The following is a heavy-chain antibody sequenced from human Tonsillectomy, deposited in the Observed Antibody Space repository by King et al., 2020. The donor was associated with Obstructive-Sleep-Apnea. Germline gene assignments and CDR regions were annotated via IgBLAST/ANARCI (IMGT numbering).Heavy chain of an antibody. V-gene: IGHV3-30-3*01. Sequence: VQLVESGGGVVQPGRSLRLSCAASGFTFSSYTVHWVRQAPGKGLEWVALISYDGSNKYYADSVKGRFTISRDNSKNTLYLQMNSLRSEDTAVYSCARDWVATAAFDYWGQGTLVTVSS. CDR1: GFTFSSYT. D-gene: IGHD6-13*01. J-gene: IGHJ4*02. CDR3: ARDWVATAAFDY. CDR2: ISYDGSNK.